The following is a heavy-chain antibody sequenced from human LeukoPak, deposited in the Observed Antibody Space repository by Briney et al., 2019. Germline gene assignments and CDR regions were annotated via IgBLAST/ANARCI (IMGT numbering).Heavy chain of an antibody. CDR2: ISAYNGNT. CDR1: GYKFTNYG. Sequence: ASVKVSCKASGYKFTNYGISWVRQAPGQGLEWMGWISAYNGNTNYAQKLQGRVTMTTDTSTSTAYMELRSLRSDDTAVYYCARAGGSYYDFWSGYSNYYYYMDVWGKGTTVTVSS. J-gene: IGHJ6*03. CDR3: ARAGGSYYDFWSGYSNYYYYMDV. D-gene: IGHD3-3*01. V-gene: IGHV1-18*01.